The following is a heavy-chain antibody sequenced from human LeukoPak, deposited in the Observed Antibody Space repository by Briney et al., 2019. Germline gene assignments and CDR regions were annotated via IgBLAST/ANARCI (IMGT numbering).Heavy chain of an antibody. D-gene: IGHD6-13*01. CDR2: LSTDSDDP. J-gene: IGHJ4*02. CDR3: ARGGAAAETSGFDH. V-gene: IGHV1-8*01. CDR1: GYTFTSHD. Sequence: ASVKVSCKVFGYTFTSHDINWVRQAPGQGLEWMGWLSTDSDDPGYAQKFQGRVSMTRDNSIDTAYMELRGLKSDDTAVDYCARGGAAAETSGFDHWGRGTLVIVSA.